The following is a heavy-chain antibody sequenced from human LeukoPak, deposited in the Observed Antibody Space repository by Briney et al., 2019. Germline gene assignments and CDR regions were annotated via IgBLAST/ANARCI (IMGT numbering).Heavy chain of an antibody. CDR3: ARGSTRYDY. J-gene: IGHJ4*02. CDR2: IYTSGST. D-gene: IGHD2-2*01. V-gene: IGHV4-4*07. CDR1: GASISSYY. Sequence: PSETLSLTCTVSGASISSYYWNWIRQPAGKGLEWIGRIYTSGSTNYNPSLKSRVTMSVDTSKNHFSLNLRSVTAADTALYYCARGSTRYDYWGQGTLVTVSS.